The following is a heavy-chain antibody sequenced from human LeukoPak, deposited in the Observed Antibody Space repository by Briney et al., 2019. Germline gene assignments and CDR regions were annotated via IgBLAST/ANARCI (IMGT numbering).Heavy chain of an antibody. Sequence: PGRSLRLSCAASGFTFSSYGMHWVRQAPGKGLEWVAVISYDGSNRYYADSVKGRFTISRDNSKNTLYLQMNSLRAEDTAVYYCAKDRTVAGRKNWFDPWGQGTLVTASS. CDR3: AKDRTVAGRKNWFDP. V-gene: IGHV3-30*18. D-gene: IGHD6-19*01. CDR1: GFTFSSYG. J-gene: IGHJ5*02. CDR2: ISYDGSNR.